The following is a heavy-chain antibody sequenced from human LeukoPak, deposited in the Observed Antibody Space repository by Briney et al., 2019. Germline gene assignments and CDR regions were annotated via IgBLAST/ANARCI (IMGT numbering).Heavy chain of an antibody. D-gene: IGHD6-13*01. CDR2: ISSSSSTI. CDR3: ARSALYSSSWPPFDY. V-gene: IGHV3-48*01. J-gene: IGHJ4*02. CDR1: GFTFSSYS. Sequence: PGGSLRLSRAASGFTFSSYSMNWVRQAPGKGLEWVSYISSSSSTIYYADSVKGRFTISRDNAKNSLYLQMNSLRAEDTAVYYCARSALYSSSWPPFDYWGQGTLVTVSS.